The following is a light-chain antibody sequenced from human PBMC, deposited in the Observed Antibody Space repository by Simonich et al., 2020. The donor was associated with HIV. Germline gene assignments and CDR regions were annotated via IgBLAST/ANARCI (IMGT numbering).Light chain of an antibody. V-gene: IGKV4-1*01. Sequence: DIVMTQSPDSLAVSLGERATINCKSSQPVLRSSNNKNHLAWYQQKPGQPPKLLIYWAATRESGVPDRFSGSGSGTDFTLTISSLQAEDVALYYCQQYYTTPFTFGPGTKVDIK. CDR2: WAA. J-gene: IGKJ3*01. CDR1: QPVLRSSNNKNH. CDR3: QQYYTTPFT.